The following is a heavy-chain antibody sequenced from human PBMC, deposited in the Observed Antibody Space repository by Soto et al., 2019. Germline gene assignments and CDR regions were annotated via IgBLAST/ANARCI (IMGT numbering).Heavy chain of an antibody. V-gene: IGHV4-34*01. D-gene: IGHD6-19*01. CDR2: INHSGST. CDR1: GGSFGGYY. Sequence: SETLSLTCAVYGGSFGGYYWSWIRQPPGKGLEWIGEINHSGSTNYNPSLKSRVTISVDTSKNQFSLKLSSVTAADTAVYYCARGPVAGDFDYWGQGTLVTVSS. J-gene: IGHJ4*02. CDR3: ARGPVAGDFDY.